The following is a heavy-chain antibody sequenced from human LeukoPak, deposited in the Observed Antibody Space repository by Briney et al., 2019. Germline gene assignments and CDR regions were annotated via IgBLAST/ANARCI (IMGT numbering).Heavy chain of an antibody. CDR1: GGSISSGDYY. Sequence: TLSLTCTVSGGSISSGDYYWSWIRQPPGKGLEWIGYIYYSGSTYYNPSLKSRVTISVDTSKNQFSLKLSSVTAADTAVYYCARGVCSSTSCYYYYYYMDVWGKGTTVTVSS. CDR2: IYYSGST. CDR3: ARGVCSSTSCYYYYYYMDV. J-gene: IGHJ6*03. D-gene: IGHD2-2*01. V-gene: IGHV4-30-4*08.